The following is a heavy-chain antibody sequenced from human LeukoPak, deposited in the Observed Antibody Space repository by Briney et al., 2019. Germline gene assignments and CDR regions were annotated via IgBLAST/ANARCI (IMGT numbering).Heavy chain of an antibody. V-gene: IGHV4-30-2*05. CDR1: GGSISSGGYS. CDR3: ARERGNDSSGYYHDAFDI. CDR2: IYHSGST. J-gene: IGHJ3*02. Sequence: PSETLSLTCAVSGGSISSGGYSWSWIRQPPGKGLEWIGYIYHSGSTYYNPSLKSRVTISVDTSKNQFSLKLSSVTAADTAVYYCARERGNDSSGYYHDAFDIWGQGTMVTVSS. D-gene: IGHD3-22*01.